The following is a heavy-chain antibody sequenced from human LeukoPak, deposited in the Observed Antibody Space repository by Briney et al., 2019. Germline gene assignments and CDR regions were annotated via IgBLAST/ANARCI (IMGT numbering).Heavy chain of an antibody. CDR1: GGSISSYY. J-gene: IGHJ3*02. V-gene: IGHV4-59*01. CDR2: IYYSGST. Sequence: PSETLSLTCTVSGGSISSYYWSWIRQPPGKGLEWIGYIYYSGSTNYNPSLKSRVTISVDTSKNQFSLKLSSVTAADTAVYYCARDRYDPEAFDIWGQGTMVTVSS. CDR3: ARDRYDPEAFDI. D-gene: IGHD1-14*01.